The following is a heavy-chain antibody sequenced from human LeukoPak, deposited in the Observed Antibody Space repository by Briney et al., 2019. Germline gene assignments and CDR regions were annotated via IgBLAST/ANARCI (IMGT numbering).Heavy chain of an antibody. CDR2: ISGSGGST. Sequence: GGSLRLSCAASGFTFSSYAMSWVRQAPGKGLEWVSAISGSGGSTYYAHSVKGRFTISRDNSKNTLYLQMNSLRAEDTVVYYCAKISYSSGSDYWGQGTLVTVSS. CDR3: AKISYSSGSDY. V-gene: IGHV3-23*01. CDR1: GFTFSSYA. D-gene: IGHD6-19*01. J-gene: IGHJ4*02.